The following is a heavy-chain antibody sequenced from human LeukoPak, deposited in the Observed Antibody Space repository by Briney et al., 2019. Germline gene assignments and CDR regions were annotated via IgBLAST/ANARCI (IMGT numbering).Heavy chain of an antibody. D-gene: IGHD3-9*01. CDR1: GYTFTGYY. V-gene: IGHV1-2*02. CDR3: ARVYLSYDILTGYPLFDY. Sequence: GASVKVSCKASGYTFTGYYMHWVRQAPGQGLEWMGWINPNSGGTNYAQKFQGRVTMTRDTSISTAYMELSRLRSDDTAVYYCARVYLSYDILTGYPLFDYWGQGTLVTVSS. CDR2: INPNSGGT. J-gene: IGHJ4*02.